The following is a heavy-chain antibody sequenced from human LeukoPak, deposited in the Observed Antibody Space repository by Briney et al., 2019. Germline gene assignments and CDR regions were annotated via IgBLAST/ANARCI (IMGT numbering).Heavy chain of an antibody. V-gene: IGHV3-74*01. J-gene: IGHJ6*02. CDR1: GFTFSSYW. CDR3: ARDLLSVVPAARGHSYGRRGYYYGMDV. D-gene: IGHD2-2*01. Sequence: PGGSLRLSCAASGFTFSSYWMHWVRQAPGKGLVWVSRISSDGSSTNYADSMKGRFTISRDNAKNTLYLQMNSLRAEDTAVYYCARDLLSVVPAARGHSYGRRGYYYGMDVWGQGTTVTVSS. CDR2: ISSDGSST.